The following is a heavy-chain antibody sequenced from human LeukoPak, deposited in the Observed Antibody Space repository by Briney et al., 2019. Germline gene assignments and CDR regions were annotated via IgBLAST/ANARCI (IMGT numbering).Heavy chain of an antibody. D-gene: IGHD3-9*01. J-gene: IGHJ4*02. CDR1: GGSISSHY. V-gene: IGHV4-59*11. CDR3: ARGALHQGYDILTCYSHYSDY. Sequence: SETLSLTCTVSGGSISSHYWSWIRQPPGKGLEWIGYIYYSGSTNYNPSLKSRVTISVDTSKNQFSLKLSSVTAADTAVYYCARGALHQGYDILTCYSHYSDYWGQGTLVTVSS. CDR2: IYYSGST.